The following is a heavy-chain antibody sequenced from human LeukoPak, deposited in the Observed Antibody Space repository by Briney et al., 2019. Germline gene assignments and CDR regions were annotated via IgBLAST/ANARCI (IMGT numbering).Heavy chain of an antibody. CDR3: ARVSHYYDSSGYYYVRAFDI. Sequence: SETLSLTCTVSGGSIRRSSYYWGWTRQPPGKGLEWIGSIYYTGSTYYNPALKSRITMSIDTSNNQFSLKLSSVTAADTAVYYCARVSHYYDSSGYYYVRAFDIWGQGTMVTVSS. J-gene: IGHJ3*02. CDR1: GGSIRRSSYY. CDR2: IYYTGST. V-gene: IGHV4-39*07. D-gene: IGHD3-22*01.